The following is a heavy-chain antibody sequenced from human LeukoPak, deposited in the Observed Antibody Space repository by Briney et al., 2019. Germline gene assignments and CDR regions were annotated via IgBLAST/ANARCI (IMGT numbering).Heavy chain of an antibody. V-gene: IGHV1-8*01. J-gene: IGHJ4*02. D-gene: IGHD6-19*01. CDR2: RNPNIGNT. CDR1: GYTFTSCD. CDR3: TRGSSGRRDN. Sequence: ASVKVSCKASGYTFTSCDINWVRQATGQGLEGMGWRNPNIGNTGYVQSFQGRITMTRDISLDTTYIELRNLKSEDTAIYYCTRGSSGRRDNWGQGTLVTVSA.